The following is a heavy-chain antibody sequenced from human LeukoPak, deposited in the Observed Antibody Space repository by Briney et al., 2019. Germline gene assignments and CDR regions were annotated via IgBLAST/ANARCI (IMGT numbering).Heavy chain of an antibody. Sequence: GGSLRLSCAASGFTFSDFGMNWVRQAPGKGLEWVAFIKGDETEKHYVDSLKGRFTISRDNAENSLSLQMNSLRAEGTAVYYCAKDPTVTTSYYWGQGTLVTVSS. D-gene: IGHD4-17*01. CDR3: AKDPTVTTSYY. CDR1: GFTFSDFG. V-gene: IGHV3-7*03. CDR2: IKGDETEK. J-gene: IGHJ4*02.